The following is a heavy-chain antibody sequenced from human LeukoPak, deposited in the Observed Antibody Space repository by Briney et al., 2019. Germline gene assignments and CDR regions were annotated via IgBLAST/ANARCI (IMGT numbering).Heavy chain of an antibody. D-gene: IGHD2-21*02. CDR2: IDDGGNN. CDR3: ARFSRITWGDWGDAFDI. J-gene: IGHJ3*02. CDR1: GGFYSDYL. V-gene: IGHV4-34*01. Sequence: SEALSLTCIVCGGFYSDYLWSGLRQSPAKGLAGIGEIDDGGNNNYNPTLMSRVIVSMERSKKQISPVMRSVAAADTAVYCCARFSRITWGDWGDAFDIWGQGTTVIVSS.